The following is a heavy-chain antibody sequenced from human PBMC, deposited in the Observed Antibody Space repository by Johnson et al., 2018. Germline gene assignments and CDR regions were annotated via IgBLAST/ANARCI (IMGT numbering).Heavy chain of an antibody. Sequence: QVQLVESGAEVKKXGASXKVXCKASGHTFTNYDINWVRQATGQGLEWMGYMNPNSGNTGYAQKFQGRVTMTRDTSIKTAYMELSSLRSEDTAVYYCARGNVRSFDIWGQGTMVIVSS. V-gene: IGHV1-8*01. J-gene: IGHJ3*02. CDR1: GHTFTNYD. CDR3: ARGNVRSFDI. CDR2: MNPNSGNT. D-gene: IGHD2/OR15-2a*01.